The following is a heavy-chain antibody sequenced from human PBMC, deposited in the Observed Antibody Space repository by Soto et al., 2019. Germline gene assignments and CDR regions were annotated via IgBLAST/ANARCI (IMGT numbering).Heavy chain of an antibody. Sequence: EVQLLESGGALVQPGGSLRLSCAASGFTFSSYAMSWVRQAPGKGLEWVSGIGASGAGTYYADSVKGRFTISRDNSKTTLYLQMNSLGAEDSGVYYCARGTLPRGGGAFDFWGQGTMVSVSS. CDR2: IGASGAGT. CDR1: GFTFSSYA. CDR3: ARGTLPRGGGAFDF. D-gene: IGHD3-10*01. J-gene: IGHJ3*01. V-gene: IGHV3-23*01.